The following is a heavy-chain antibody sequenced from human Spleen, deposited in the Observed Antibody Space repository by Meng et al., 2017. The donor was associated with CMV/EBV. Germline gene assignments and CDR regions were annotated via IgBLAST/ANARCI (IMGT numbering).Heavy chain of an antibody. J-gene: IGHJ6*02. D-gene: IGHD4-17*01. CDR3: VLVYGDSIAGHFYGMDV. V-gene: IGHV3-73*01. CDR1: GFAFSGSA. Sequence: GGSLRLSCAGSGFAFSGSAMHWVRQASGKGLEWVGRIRSKTNSYATTYAASVMGRFTISRDDSKKTTYLQMNSLKTEDTAVYYCVLVYGDSIAGHFYGMDVWGQGTTVTVSS. CDR2: IRSKTNSYAT.